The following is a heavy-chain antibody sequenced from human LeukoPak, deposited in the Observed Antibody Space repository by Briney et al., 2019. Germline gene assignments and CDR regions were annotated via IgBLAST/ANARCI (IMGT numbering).Heavy chain of an antibody. D-gene: IGHD1-26*01. CDR3: ATYSGSH. V-gene: IGHV3-21*01. Sequence: NPGGSLRLSCAASGFTFSSYSINWVRQAPGKGLEWVSSISSSSYIYYADSVKGRFTISRDNAKNSLYLQMNSLRAEDTAVYYCATYSGSHWGQGTLVTVSS. J-gene: IGHJ4*02. CDR2: ISSSSYI. CDR1: GFTFSSYS.